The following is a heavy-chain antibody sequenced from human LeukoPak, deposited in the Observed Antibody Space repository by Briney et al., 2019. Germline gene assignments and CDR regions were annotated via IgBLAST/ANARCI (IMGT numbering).Heavy chain of an antibody. D-gene: IGHD5-18*01. CDR3: AKDPLRGYSYGPFDY. V-gene: IGHV3-30*02. J-gene: IGHJ4*02. Sequence: GGSLRLSCAASGFTFSSYGMHWFRQAPGKGLEWVAFIRYDGSNKYYADSVKGRFTISRDNSKNTLYLQMNSLRAEDTAVYYCAKDPLRGYSYGPFDYWGQGTLVTVSS. CDR1: GFTFSSYG. CDR2: IRYDGSNK.